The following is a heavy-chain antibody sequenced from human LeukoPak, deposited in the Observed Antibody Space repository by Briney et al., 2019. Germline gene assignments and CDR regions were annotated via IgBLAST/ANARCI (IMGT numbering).Heavy chain of an antibody. Sequence: SQTLSLTCTVSGGSISSGGYYWSWIRQHPGKGLEWIGYIYYSGSTYYNPSLKSRVTISVDTSKNQFSLKLSSVTAVDTAVYYCAREGIGSGSYYNINWFDPWGQGTLVTVSS. V-gene: IGHV4-31*03. D-gene: IGHD3-10*01. CDR1: GGSISSGGYY. CDR2: IYYSGST. CDR3: AREGIGSGSYYNINWFDP. J-gene: IGHJ5*02.